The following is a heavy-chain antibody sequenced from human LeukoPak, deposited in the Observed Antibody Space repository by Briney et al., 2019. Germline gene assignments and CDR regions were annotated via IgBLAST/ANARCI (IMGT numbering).Heavy chain of an antibody. CDR1: GYSINRGYY. D-gene: IGHD3-22*01. CDR3: ARVTGDSSGYYYGYYYYYYMDV. J-gene: IGHJ6*03. CDR2: ILQSGST. Sequence: SESLSLTCAVSGYSINRGYYWGGSRQSPERGGGGVWSILQSGSTYYNQSLKSRVTISVDRSKNQFSLKLSSVTAADTAVYYCARVTGDSSGYYYGYYYYYYMDVWGKGTTVTVSS. V-gene: IGHV4-38-2*01.